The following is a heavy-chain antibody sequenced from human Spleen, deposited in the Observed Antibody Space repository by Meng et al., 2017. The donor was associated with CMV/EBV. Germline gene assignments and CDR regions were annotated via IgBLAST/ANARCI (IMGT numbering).Heavy chain of an antibody. CDR1: GFIFSDYC. D-gene: IGHD3-22*01. CDR3: ARAMDYDSSKDAFDI. CDR2: ISSSSSYI. V-gene: IGHV3-21*01. Sequence: GESLKISCAASGFIFSDYCMTWIRQAPGKGLEWVSSISSSSSYIYYADSVKGRFTISRDNAKNSLYLQMNSLRAEDTAVYYCARAMDYDSSKDAFDIWGQGTMVTVSS. J-gene: IGHJ3*02.